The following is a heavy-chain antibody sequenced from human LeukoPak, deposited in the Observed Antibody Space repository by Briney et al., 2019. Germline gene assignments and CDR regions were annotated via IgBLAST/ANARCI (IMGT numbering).Heavy chain of an antibody. V-gene: IGHV3-21*01. D-gene: IGHD3-16*02. CDR2: ISSSGTHI. Sequence: PGGSLRLSCAASGLTFSYYSMNWVRQAPGKGLEWVSYISSSGTHIYYADSVKGRFTISRDNAKNSLYLQMNSLRAEDTAVYYCARDSDDYVWGSYRYYSYYYYMDVWGKGTTVTVSS. CDR1: GLTFSYYS. J-gene: IGHJ6*03. CDR3: ARDSDDYVWGSYRYYSYYYYMDV.